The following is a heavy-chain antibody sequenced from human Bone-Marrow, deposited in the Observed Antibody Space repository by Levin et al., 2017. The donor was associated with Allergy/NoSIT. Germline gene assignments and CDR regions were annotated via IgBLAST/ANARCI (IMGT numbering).Heavy chain of an antibody. CDR3: ARGGIRRYSYYFNL. Sequence: GESLKISCVASEFTFNDHYMSWIRQAPGKGLEWISYISSSGHIKHYAESVKGRFSISRDSATDSVFLQMNSLKAEDTAVYYCARGGIRRYSYYFNLWGQGTLVTVSS. D-gene: IGHD3-22*01. CDR1: EFTFNDHY. CDR2: ISSSGHIK. V-gene: IGHV3-11*01. J-gene: IGHJ4*02.